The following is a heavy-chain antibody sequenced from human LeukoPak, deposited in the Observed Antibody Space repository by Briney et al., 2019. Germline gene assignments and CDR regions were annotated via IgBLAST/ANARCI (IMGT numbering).Heavy chain of an antibody. J-gene: IGHJ4*02. CDR1: GYTFTGYY. CDR3: ARGYYDSSGYYDFDY. Sequence: GASVKVSCKASGYTFTGYYMHWVRQAPGQGLEWMGWINPNSGGTNYAQKFQGRVTMTRDTSISTAYMELRSLRSDDTAVYYCARGYYDSSGYYDFDYWGQGTLVTVSP. D-gene: IGHD3-22*01. CDR2: INPNSGGT. V-gene: IGHV1-2*02.